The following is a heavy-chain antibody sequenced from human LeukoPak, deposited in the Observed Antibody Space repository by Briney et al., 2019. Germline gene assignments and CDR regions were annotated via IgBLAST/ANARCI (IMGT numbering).Heavy chain of an antibody. Sequence: GGSLRLSCAASGFSFTTWMHWVRQAPGKGLVWVARIRGDETIATYAESVKGRFTISRDNARNTLYLQMNSVRAEDTAVYYCARTDNLDYWGQGTPVTVSS. J-gene: IGHJ4*02. CDR1: GFSFTTW. D-gene: IGHD2-15*01. V-gene: IGHV3-74*03. CDR3: ARTDNLDY. CDR2: IRGDETIA.